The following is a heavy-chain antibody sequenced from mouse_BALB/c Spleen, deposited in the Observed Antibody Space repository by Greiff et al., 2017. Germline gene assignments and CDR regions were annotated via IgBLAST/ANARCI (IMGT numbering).Heavy chain of an antibody. CDR1: GFTFSSFG. CDR3: ARSSLGQDFDY. CDR2: ISSGSSTI. V-gene: IGHV5-17*02. Sequence: EVKLVESGGGLVQPGGSRKLSCAASGFTFSSFGMHWVRQAPEKGLEWVAYISSGSSTIYYADTVKGRFTISRDNPKNTLFLQMTSLRSEDTAMYYCARSSLGQDFDYWGQGTTLTVSS. D-gene: IGHD4-1*01. J-gene: IGHJ2*01.